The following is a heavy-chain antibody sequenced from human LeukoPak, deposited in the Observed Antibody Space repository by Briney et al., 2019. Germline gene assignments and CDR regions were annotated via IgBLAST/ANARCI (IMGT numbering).Heavy chain of an antibody. D-gene: IGHD3-3*01. CDR3: TRPDRVYAFDI. CDR2: IRSKANSYAT. J-gene: IGHJ3*02. Sequence: GGSLRLSCAASGFTFSGSAMHWVRQASGKGLEWVGRIRSKANSYATAYAASVKGRFTISRDDSKNTAYLQMNSLKTEDTAVYYCTRPDRVYAFDIWGQGTMVTVSS. CDR1: GFTFSGSA. V-gene: IGHV3-73*01.